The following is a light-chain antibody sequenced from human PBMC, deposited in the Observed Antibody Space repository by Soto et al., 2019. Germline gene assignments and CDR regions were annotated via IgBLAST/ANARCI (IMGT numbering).Light chain of an antibody. CDR2: GAS. CDR3: EQDGRAPT. V-gene: IGKV3-20*01. Sequence: EIVLTQSPGTLSLFPGERATLSCRASQSLTTRYLAWYQQKPGQAPSLLIYGASSRATGIPDRFRGSGAGTAFTLTSSRVEAEDVAGYSCEQDGRAPTFGQGTRLEIK. CDR1: QSLTTRY. J-gene: IGKJ5*01.